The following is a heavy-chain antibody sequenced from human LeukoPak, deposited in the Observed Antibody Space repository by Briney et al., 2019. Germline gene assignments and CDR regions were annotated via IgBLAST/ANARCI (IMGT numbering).Heavy chain of an antibody. CDR3: ARGPLGFCSTNSCLFDY. CDR2: IKQDGSEK. Sequence: GGSLRLSCAASGFTCSNYWMSWVRQIPGKGLEWVANIKQDGSEKYYVDSVKGRFTISRDSARNSLYLQMNSLRAEDTAVYYCARGPLGFCSTNSCLFDYWGQGTLVTVSS. CDR1: GFTCSNYW. D-gene: IGHD2-2*01. J-gene: IGHJ4*02. V-gene: IGHV3-7*01.